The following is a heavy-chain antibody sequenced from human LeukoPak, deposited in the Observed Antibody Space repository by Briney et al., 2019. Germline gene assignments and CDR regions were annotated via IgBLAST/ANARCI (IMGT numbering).Heavy chain of an antibody. J-gene: IGHJ4*02. CDR3: ARGGSRQISSSDFDY. Sequence: PSGTLSLPCTVSGGSFNSYYWNWIRQPPGKGLEGIGYIYYTGSTNYNPSLKSRVTISVDTSKNQFSLKLSSVTAADTAVYYCARGGSRQISSSDFDYWGQGTLVTVSS. CDR2: IYYTGST. D-gene: IGHD6-6*01. CDR1: GGSFNSYY. V-gene: IGHV4-59*01.